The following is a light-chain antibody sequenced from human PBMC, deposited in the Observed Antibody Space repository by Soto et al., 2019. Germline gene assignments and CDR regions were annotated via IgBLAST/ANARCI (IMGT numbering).Light chain of an antibody. CDR2: GAS. Sequence: EIVLTQSPDTLSLSPGESATLSCRASQIISNNYLAWYQQKPGQAPRLLIYGASSRATGIPDRFSGSGSGTDFTLTINRLEPEDFAVYYCQQYGSLPYTFGQGTKLEIK. J-gene: IGKJ2*01. CDR1: QIISNNY. V-gene: IGKV3-20*01. CDR3: QQYGSLPYT.